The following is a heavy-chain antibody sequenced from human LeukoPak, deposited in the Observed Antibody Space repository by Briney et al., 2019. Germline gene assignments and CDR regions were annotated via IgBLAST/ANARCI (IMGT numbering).Heavy chain of an antibody. V-gene: IGHV4-34*01. Sequence: SETLFITCAFYGGSISDYYWWWIRQPPGKVLEWIGEINHSGSTNYNPSLKSRPTISVDTSKNQYSLKLSSVTAADTAVYYCARGLRVRGPDYWGQGTLVTVHS. D-gene: IGHD3-10*01. CDR2: INHSGST. J-gene: IGHJ4*02. CDR1: GGSISDYY. CDR3: ARGLRVRGPDY.